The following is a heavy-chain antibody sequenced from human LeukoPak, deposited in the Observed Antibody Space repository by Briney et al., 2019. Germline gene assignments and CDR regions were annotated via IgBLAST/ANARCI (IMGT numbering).Heavy chain of an antibody. CDR3: AKGGYSSGWIDAFDI. V-gene: IGHV3-23*01. J-gene: IGHJ3*02. CDR1: GFTFSSYA. CDR2: ISGSGGST. Sequence: TGGSLRLSCAASGFTFSSYAMSWVRQAPGKGLEWVSAISGSGGSTYYADSVKGRFTISRDNSKNTPYLQMNSLRAEDTAVYYCAKGGYSSGWIDAFDIWGQGTMVTVSS. D-gene: IGHD6-19*01.